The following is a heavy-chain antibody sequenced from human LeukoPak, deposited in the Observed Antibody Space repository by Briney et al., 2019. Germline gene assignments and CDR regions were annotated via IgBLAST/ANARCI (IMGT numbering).Heavy chain of an antibody. J-gene: IGHJ6*03. V-gene: IGHV4-61*05. D-gene: IGHD5-12*01. CDR1: GGSISSSSYY. CDR3: ARTVATIQRALYYYYMDV. CDR2: IYYSGST. Sequence: SETLSLTCTVSGGSISSSSYYWGWIRQPPGKGLEWIGYIYYSGSTNYNPSLKSRVTISVNTSKNQFSLKLSSVTAADTAVYYCARTVATIQRALYYYYMDVWGKGTTVTISS.